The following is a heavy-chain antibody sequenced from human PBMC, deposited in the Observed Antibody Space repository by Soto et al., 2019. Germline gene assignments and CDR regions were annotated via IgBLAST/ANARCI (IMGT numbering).Heavy chain of an antibody. Sequence: EVQLVESGGGLVQPGGSLRLSCAASGFTFSSYWMHWVRQAPGKGLVWVSRINSDGSSTSYADSVKGRFTISRDNAKNTLYLQMNSLRAEDTAVYYCARRDEDYDYYYMDVWGKGTTVTVSS. J-gene: IGHJ6*03. CDR1: GFTFSSYW. V-gene: IGHV3-74*01. CDR2: INSDGSST. CDR3: ARRDEDYDYYYMDV.